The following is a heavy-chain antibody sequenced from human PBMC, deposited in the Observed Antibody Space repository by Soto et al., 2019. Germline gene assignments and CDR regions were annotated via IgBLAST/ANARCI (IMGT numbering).Heavy chain of an antibody. CDR3: ARDPRYNWPHDAFDI. Sequence: QVQLVESGGGVVQPGRSLRLSCAASGFTFSSYAMHWVRQAPGKGLEWVAVISYDGSNKYYADSVKGRFTISRDNSKNTLYLQMNSLRAEDTAVYYCARDPRYNWPHDAFDIWGQGTMVTVSS. V-gene: IGHV3-30-3*01. D-gene: IGHD1-20*01. CDR1: GFTFSSYA. J-gene: IGHJ3*02. CDR2: ISYDGSNK.